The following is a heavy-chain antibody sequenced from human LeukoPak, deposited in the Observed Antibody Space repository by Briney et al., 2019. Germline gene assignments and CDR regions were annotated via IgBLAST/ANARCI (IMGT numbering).Heavy chain of an antibody. J-gene: IGHJ1*01. D-gene: IGHD6-13*01. V-gene: IGHV4-59*01. Sequence: SETLSLICTVSGGPISSYYWSWIRQPPGKGLEWIGYIYYSGSTNYNPSLKSRVTISVDTSKNQFSLKLSSVTAADTAVYYCASSSWSAEYFQHWGQGTLVTVSS. CDR3: ASSSWSAEYFQH. CDR1: GGPISSYY. CDR2: IYYSGST.